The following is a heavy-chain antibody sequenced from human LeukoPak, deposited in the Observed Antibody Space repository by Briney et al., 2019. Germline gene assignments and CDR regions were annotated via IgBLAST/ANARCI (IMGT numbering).Heavy chain of an antibody. Sequence: PSETLSLTCTVSGGSISSYYWSWIRQPPGKGLEWIGYIYYSGSTNYNPSLKSRVTISVDTSKNQFSLKLSSVTAADTAVYYCARGVSGSSSWYGESYNWFDPWGQGTLVTVSS. V-gene: IGHV4-59*12. D-gene: IGHD6-13*01. J-gene: IGHJ5*02. CDR1: GGSISSYY. CDR2: IYYSGST. CDR3: ARGVSGSSSWYGESYNWFDP.